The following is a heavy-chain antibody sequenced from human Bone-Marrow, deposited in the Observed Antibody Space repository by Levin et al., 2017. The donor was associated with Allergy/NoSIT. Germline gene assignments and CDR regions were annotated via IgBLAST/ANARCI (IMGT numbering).Heavy chain of an antibody. CDR1: GFDFDDHA. V-gene: IGHV3-9*01. D-gene: IGHD3-10*01. Sequence: PGGSLRLSCVVSGFDFDDHAMYWVRQVPGKGLEWVAGINYNGRRTGYGDSVKGRFTISRDNAKNSLFLEMSSLRPDDTGLYFCARDIDSRGVAGYYGMDVWGQGTTVTVSS. CDR2: INYNGRRT. J-gene: IGHJ6*01. CDR3: ARDIDSRGVAGYYGMDV.